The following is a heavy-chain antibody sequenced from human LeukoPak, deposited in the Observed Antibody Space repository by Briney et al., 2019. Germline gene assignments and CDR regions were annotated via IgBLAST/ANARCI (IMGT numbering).Heavy chain of an antibody. D-gene: IGHD4-11*01. CDR2: ITSRSSYK. V-gene: IGHV3-21*01. J-gene: IGHJ5*02. CDR1: GFTFSSYS. Sequence: GGSLRLSCAASGFTFSSYSMNWVRQAPGKGLEWVSSITSRSSYKYYADSVKGRFTISRDDAKNSLYLQMNSLRVEDTAVYYCARDNPDYSNNWWFDPWGQGTLVTVSS. CDR3: ARDNPDYSNNWWFDP.